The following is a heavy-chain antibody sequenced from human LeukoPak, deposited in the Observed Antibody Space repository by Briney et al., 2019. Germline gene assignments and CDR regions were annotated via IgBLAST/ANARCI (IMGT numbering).Heavy chain of an antibody. CDR1: GGSISSYY. CDR3: ARAVVPAADRGNWFDP. CDR2: IYTSGST. V-gene: IGHV4-4*07. J-gene: IGHJ5*02. Sequence: ASETLSLTCTVSGGSISSYYWSWIRQPAGEGLEWIGRIYTSGSTNYNPSLKSRVTMSVDTSKNQFSLKLSSVTAADTAVYYCARAVVPAADRGNWFDPWGQGTLVTVSS. D-gene: IGHD2-2*01.